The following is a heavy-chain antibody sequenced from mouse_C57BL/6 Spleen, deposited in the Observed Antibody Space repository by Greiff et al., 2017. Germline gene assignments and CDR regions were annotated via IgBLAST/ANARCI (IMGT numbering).Heavy chain of an antibody. CDR1: GFTFSDYY. Sequence: EVQRVESEGGLVQPGSSMKLSCTASGFTFSDYYMAWVRQVPEKGLEWVANINYDGSSTYYLDSLKSRFIISRDNAKNILYLQMSSLKSEDTATYYFARGDFSYYGSSPWFAYWGQGTLVTVSA. V-gene: IGHV5-16*01. J-gene: IGHJ3*01. CDR3: ARGDFSYYGSSPWFAY. CDR2: INYDGSST. D-gene: IGHD1-1*01.